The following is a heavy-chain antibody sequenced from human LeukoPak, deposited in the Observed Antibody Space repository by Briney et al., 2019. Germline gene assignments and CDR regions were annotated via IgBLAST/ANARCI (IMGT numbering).Heavy chain of an antibody. CDR2: IMPLFGTA. J-gene: IGHJ5*02. CDR3: ARDVHGDYGSGWFDP. Sequence: ASVKVSCKASGYTFTSYGISWVRQAPGQGPEWLGGIMPLFGTAGYAQKFQGRVTITKDESTRTVYLELTSLTSDDTAVYYCARDVHGDYGSGWFDPWGQGTLVSVSS. CDR1: GYTFTSYG. V-gene: IGHV1-69*05. D-gene: IGHD4-17*01.